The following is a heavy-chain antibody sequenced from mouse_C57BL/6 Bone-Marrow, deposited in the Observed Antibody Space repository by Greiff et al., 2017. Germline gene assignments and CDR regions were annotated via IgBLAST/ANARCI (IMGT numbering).Heavy chain of an antibody. Sequence: VQLQESGAELVRPGTSVKVSCKASGYAFTNYLIEWVKQRPRQGLEWIGVINPGSGGTNYNEKFKGKATLTADKSSSTAYMQLSSLTSEDSAVYFWARDYDYDGAYWGQGTLATVSA. V-gene: IGHV1-54*01. CDR2: INPGSGGT. D-gene: IGHD2-4*01. CDR3: ARDYDYDGAY. CDR1: GYAFTNYL. J-gene: IGHJ3*01.